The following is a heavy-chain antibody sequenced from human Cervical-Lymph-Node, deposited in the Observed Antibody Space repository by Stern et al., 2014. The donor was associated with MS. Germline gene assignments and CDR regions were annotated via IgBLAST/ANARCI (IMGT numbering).Heavy chain of an antibody. J-gene: IGHJ4*02. V-gene: IGHV3-53*01. CDR3: ARDTSSPERSDW. CDR2: MTNNGST. Sequence: DVQLVESGGGVIQPGGSLSLSCTASGFTVSRDCMTWVRQAPGKGLELASLMTNNGSTFYADSVKGRFTISRDDSKNTVYLHMTSLRAEDTAMYYCARDTSSPERSDWWGQGTLVTVSS. CDR1: GFTVSRDC. D-gene: IGHD1-1*01.